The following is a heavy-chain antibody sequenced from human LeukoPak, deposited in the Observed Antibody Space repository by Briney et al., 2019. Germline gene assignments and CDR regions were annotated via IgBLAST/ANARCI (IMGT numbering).Heavy chain of an antibody. CDR1: GGSISSNN. CDR3: ARDRVVATYGMDV. V-gene: IGHV3-21*01. CDR2: ISSSSSFI. Sequence: PSETLSLTCTVSGGSISSNNYYWGWIRQPPGKGLEWVSSISSSSSFIYYADSVKGRFTSSRDNAKNSLYLQMNSLRAEDTAVYYCARDRVVATYGMDVWGQGTTVTVSS. D-gene: IGHD5-12*01. J-gene: IGHJ6*02.